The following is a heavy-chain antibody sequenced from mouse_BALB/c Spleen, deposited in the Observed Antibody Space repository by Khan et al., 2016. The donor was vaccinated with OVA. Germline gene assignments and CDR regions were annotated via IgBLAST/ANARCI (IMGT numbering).Heavy chain of an antibody. V-gene: IGHV3-2*02. D-gene: IGHD2-3*01. Sequence: EVQLQESGPGLVKPSQSLSLTCTVTGYSITSDYAWNWIRQFPGNKLEWMGYISYSGSTNYNPALKSRISITRDTSKNQFFLQLNFVTTEDTATYYCARDGSRYNYAMDYWGQGTSVTGSA. CDR1: GYSITSDYA. CDR2: ISYSGST. J-gene: IGHJ4*01. CDR3: ARDGSRYNYAMDY.